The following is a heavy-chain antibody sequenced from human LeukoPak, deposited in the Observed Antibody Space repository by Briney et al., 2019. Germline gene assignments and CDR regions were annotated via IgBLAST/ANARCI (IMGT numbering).Heavy chain of an antibody. Sequence: GGSLRLSCAASGFTFRNYGMNWVRQAPGKGLEWVSYISSSSSNIAYADSVKGRFTISRDNVKNSLYLQINSLRVEDTSVYYCARGGAARPDYWGQGTLVTVSS. D-gene: IGHD6-6*01. CDR1: GFTFRNYG. J-gene: IGHJ4*02. V-gene: IGHV3-48*04. CDR2: ISSSSSNI. CDR3: ARGGAARPDY.